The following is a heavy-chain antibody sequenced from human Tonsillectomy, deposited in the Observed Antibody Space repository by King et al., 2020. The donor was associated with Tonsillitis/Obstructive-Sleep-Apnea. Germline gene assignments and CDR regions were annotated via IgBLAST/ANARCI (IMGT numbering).Heavy chain of an antibody. CDR3: ARHWAYSRSYNWFDP. CDR1: GYSFTSYW. V-gene: IGHV5-51*01. J-gene: IGHJ5*02. D-gene: IGHD6-13*01. CDR2: IYPGDSDT. Sequence: QLVQSGAEVKKPGESLKISCKGSGYSFTSYWIGWVRQMPGKGLEWMGIIYPGDSDTRYRPSFQGQVTISADKSISTAYLQWSSLKASDTTMYYGARHWAYSRSYNWFDPWGQGTLVTVSS.